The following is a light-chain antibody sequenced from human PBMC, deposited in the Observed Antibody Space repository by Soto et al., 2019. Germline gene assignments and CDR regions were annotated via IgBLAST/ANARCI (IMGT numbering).Light chain of an antibody. CDR1: SSDFCVYNY. CDR2: DVS. Sequence: VLTQPASVSGSPGQSITISCTGTSSDFCVYNYFSWYQQHPVKAPKLMIYDVSNRSSGVSNRFSGSKSGNTASLTISGLQAEDEADYYCSSYTSSSTLAVFGTGTKVTVL. J-gene: IGLJ1*01. V-gene: IGLV2-14*01. CDR3: SSYTSSSTLAV.